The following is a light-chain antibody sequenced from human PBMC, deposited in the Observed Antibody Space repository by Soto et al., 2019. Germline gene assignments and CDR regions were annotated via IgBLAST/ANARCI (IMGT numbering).Light chain of an antibody. CDR2: AAS. V-gene: IGKV1-39*01. CDR1: QTITTY. J-gene: IGKJ2*01. Sequence: DIQMTQSPSALSASVGDTVTFTCRASQTITTYLNWYQHKPGKAPKVLIYAASTLQTGVPSRFSVSGSGTAFNLTISSLHTEDFTTYYCQQSYRTPFTFGQGTKLEIK. CDR3: QQSYRTPFT.